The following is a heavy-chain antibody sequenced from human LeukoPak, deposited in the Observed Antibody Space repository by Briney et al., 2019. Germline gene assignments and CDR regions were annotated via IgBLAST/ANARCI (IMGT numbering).Heavy chain of an antibody. CDR2: IYYSGST. CDR3: AKTTVTTSGILFDY. J-gene: IGHJ4*02. Sequence: SETLSLTSTVSAGSISSGDYYWSWLRQPPGKGLEWTGYIYYSGSTYYNPSLKSRVTISVDTSKNQFSLKLNSVTDADTAVYYCAKTTVTTSGILFDYWGQGTLVTVSS. D-gene: IGHD4-17*01. CDR1: AGSISSGDYY. V-gene: IGHV4-30-4*08.